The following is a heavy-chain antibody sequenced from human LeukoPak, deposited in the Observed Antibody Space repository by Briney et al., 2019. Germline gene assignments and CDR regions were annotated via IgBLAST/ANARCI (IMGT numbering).Heavy chain of an antibody. CDR2: ISGSGRTI. CDR3: ARLDASGLDY. CDR1: GFTFSSYE. Sequence: GGSLRLSCAASGFTFSSYEMNWVRQAPGKGLEWVSYISGSGRTIYYANSVKGPFTISRDNAKNSLYLQMNSLRADDTAVYYCARLDASGLDYWGQGTLVTVSS. V-gene: IGHV3-48*03. J-gene: IGHJ4*02. D-gene: IGHD6-19*01.